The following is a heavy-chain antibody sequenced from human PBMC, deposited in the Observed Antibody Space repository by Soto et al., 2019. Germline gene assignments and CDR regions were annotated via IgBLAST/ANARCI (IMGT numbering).Heavy chain of an antibody. V-gene: IGHV3-33*01. Sequence: QVQLVESGGGVVQPGRSLRLSCVASGFAFSTYGIHWVRQAPGKGLEWVAVIWYDGSIKYYADSVKGRFTISRDNSKNTLYLQMNSLRADDTAVYSCARASGPFDYWGQGTQVTVSS. CDR1: GFAFSTYG. J-gene: IGHJ4*02. CDR3: ARASGPFDY. D-gene: IGHD5-12*01. CDR2: IWYDGSIK.